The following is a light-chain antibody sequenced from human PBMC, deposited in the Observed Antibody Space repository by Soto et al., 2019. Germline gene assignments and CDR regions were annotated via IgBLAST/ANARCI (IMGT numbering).Light chain of an antibody. CDR1: QDIATN. J-gene: IGKJ5*01. V-gene: IGKV1-33*01. Sequence: DIRMTQPPSSLSASVGDRVTIPCQASQDIATNLNWYQQKPGKAPKLLIYDASGLATGVPSRFRGSGAGTDFTLTINSLQPEDIATCDCQQYENVPITFGQGTRLETK. CDR3: QQYENVPIT. CDR2: DAS.